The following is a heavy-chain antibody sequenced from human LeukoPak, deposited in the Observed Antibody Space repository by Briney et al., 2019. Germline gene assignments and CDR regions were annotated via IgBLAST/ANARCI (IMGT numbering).Heavy chain of an antibody. Sequence: PSETLSLTCTVSGYSISSGYYWGWIRQPPGKGLEWIGSVDYDGTTYYNPSLKSRVTISLDTSKNHFSPRLTSVTAADTAVYYCARVLEPLGAFDIWGQGTMVTVSS. CDR2: VDYDGTT. J-gene: IGHJ3*02. CDR1: GYSISSGYY. CDR3: ARVLEPLGAFDI. D-gene: IGHD5-24*01. V-gene: IGHV4-38-2*02.